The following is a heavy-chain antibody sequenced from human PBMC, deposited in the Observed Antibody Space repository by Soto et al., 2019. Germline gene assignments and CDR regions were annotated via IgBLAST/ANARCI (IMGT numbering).Heavy chain of an antibody. CDR1: GYSFTDYW. CDR3: ASVGNDWSFDY. CDR2: IYPDDSDT. V-gene: IGHV5-51*01. J-gene: IGHJ4*02. Sequence: GESLKISCKASGYSFTDYWIGWVRQMPGKGLEWMGIIYPDDSDTRYSPSFQGQVTFSADESITTAYLQWSSLKASDTAIYYCASVGNDWSFDYWGQGTLVTVSS. D-gene: IGHD3-9*01.